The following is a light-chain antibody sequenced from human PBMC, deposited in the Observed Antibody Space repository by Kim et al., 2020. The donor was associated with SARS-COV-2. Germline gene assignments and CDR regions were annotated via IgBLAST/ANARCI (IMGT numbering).Light chain of an antibody. CDR3: AAWYDRLSGTL. CDR2: SNN. J-gene: IGLJ2*01. V-gene: IGLV1-47*02. CDR1: SSNIGSNY. Sequence: QSVLTQPPSASGTPGQRVTISCSGSSSNIGSNYVYWYQQLPGTAPKLLIYSNNHRPSGVPDRFSGSRSGTAASLSISMPRSEDEADYYCAAWYDRLSGTLFGGGTQLTVL.